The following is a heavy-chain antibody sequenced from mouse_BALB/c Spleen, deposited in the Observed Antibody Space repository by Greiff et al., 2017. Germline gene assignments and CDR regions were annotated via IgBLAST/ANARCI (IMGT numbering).Heavy chain of an antibody. CDR1: GYTFTSYW. V-gene: IGHV1-7*01. CDR3: ARTRGYDGRVWYFDY. Sequence: QVQLKESGAELAKPGASVKMSCKASGYTFTSYWMHWVKQRPGQGLEWIGYINPSTGYTEYNQKFKDKATLTADKSSSTAYMQLSSLTSEDSAVYYCARTRGYDGRVWYFDYWGQGTTLTVSS. J-gene: IGHJ2*01. CDR2: INPSTGYT. D-gene: IGHD2-2*01.